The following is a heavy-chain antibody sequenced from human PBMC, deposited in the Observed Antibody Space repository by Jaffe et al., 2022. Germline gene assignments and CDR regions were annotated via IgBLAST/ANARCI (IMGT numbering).Heavy chain of an antibody. CDR3: ATISGWYSAYDP. J-gene: IGHJ5*02. Sequence: QVQLQESGPGLVKPSGTLSLTCAVSGGSINSTNWWIWIRQPPGRGLEWIGEIYHSGSTLYNPSLQSRVTISVDRSKNHFSLKLTSVTAADTAVYYCATISGWYSAYDPWGQGTLVTVSS. CDR2: IYHSGST. CDR1: GGSINSTNW. V-gene: IGHV4-4*02. D-gene: IGHD1-26*01.